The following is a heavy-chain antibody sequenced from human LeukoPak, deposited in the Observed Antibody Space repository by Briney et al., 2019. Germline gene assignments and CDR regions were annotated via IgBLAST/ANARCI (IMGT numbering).Heavy chain of an antibody. J-gene: IGHJ4*02. CDR3: ARLSAFCGGDWYSPGPRFCCLFDY. D-gene: IGHD2-21*01. CDR1: GYSFSNYW. CDR2: IYPRDSGA. V-gene: IGHV5-51*01. Sequence: GASLKISCKGSGYSFSNYWIGWVRQMPGKGLEWMGIIYPRDSGARYSPSFQGLVVIFADRSFTAACLLLSNLEASYTAMYYFARLSAFCGGDWYSPGPRFCCLFDYLGQGALVTVSS.